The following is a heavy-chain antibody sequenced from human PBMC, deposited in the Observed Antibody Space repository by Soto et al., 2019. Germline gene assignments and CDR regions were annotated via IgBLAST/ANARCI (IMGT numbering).Heavy chain of an antibody. CDR1: GFTFSNAW. V-gene: IGHV3-15*01. D-gene: IGHD2-2*01. CDR2: IKSKTDGGTT. CDR3: TTENIPYCSITSCPDYYYYYGMDV. J-gene: IGHJ6*02. Sequence: EVQLVESGGGLVKPGGSLRLSCAASGFTFSNAWMSWVRQAPGKGLEWVGRIKSKTDGGTTDYAAPVKGRFTISRDDSKNTLYLQMNSLKTEDTAVYYCTTENIPYCSITSCPDYYYYYGMDVWGQGTTVTVSS.